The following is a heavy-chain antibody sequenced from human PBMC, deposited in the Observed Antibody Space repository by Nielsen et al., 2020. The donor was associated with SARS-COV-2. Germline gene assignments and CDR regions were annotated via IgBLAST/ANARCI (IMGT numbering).Heavy chain of an antibody. CDR3: ARDNPFTVWFGELTGRNAMDV. J-gene: IGHJ6*02. Sequence: GGSLRLSSAASGFTFSSYSMNWVRQAPGKGLEWVSSISSSSSYIYYADPVKGRFTISRDNAKNSLYLQMNSLRAEDTAVYYCARDNPFTVWFGELTGRNAMDVWGQGTTVTVSS. CDR1: GFTFSSYS. D-gene: IGHD3-10*01. CDR2: ISSSSSYI. V-gene: IGHV3-21*01.